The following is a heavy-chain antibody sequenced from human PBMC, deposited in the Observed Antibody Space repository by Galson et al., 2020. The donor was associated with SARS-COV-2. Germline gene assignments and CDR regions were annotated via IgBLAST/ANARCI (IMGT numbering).Heavy chain of an antibody. CDR2: IYTSGST. J-gene: IGHJ3*02. Sequence: SETLSLTCTVSGGSISSYYWSWIRQPAGKGLEWIGRIYTSGSTNYNPSLKSRVTMSVDTSKNQFSLKLSSVTAADTAMYYCARGAYYDSGDAFDIWGQGTMVTVSS. D-gene: IGHD3-22*01. CDR1: GGSISSYY. V-gene: IGHV4-4*07. CDR3: ARGAYYDSGDAFDI.